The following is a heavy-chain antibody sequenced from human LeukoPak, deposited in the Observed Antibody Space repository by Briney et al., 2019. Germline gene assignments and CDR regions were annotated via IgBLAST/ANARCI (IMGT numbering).Heavy chain of an antibody. V-gene: IGHV4-61*02. CDR3: ARGEIAVAGNSSGAD. Sequence: TLSLTCTVSGGSISSGSYYWRWIRQPAGKGLEWIGRIYTSGSTNYNPSLKSRVTISVDTSKNQFSLKLSSVTAADTAVYYCARGEIAVAGNSSGADWGQGTLVTVSS. CDR2: IYTSGST. D-gene: IGHD6-19*01. J-gene: IGHJ4*02. CDR1: GGSISSGSYY.